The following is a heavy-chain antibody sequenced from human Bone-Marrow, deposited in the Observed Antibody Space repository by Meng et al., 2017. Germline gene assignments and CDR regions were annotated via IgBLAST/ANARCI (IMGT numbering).Heavy chain of an antibody. D-gene: IGHD2-2*01. V-gene: IGHV1-2*06. J-gene: IGHJ3*02. CDR3: ARGRVPAAHDAFDI. Sequence: ASVKVSCKASGGTFSSYAISWVRQAPGQGLEWMGRINPNSGGTNYAQKFQGRVTMTRDTSISTAYMELSSLRSEDTAVYYCARGRVPAAHDAFDIWGQGTMVTVSS. CDR1: GGTFSSYA. CDR2: INPNSGGT.